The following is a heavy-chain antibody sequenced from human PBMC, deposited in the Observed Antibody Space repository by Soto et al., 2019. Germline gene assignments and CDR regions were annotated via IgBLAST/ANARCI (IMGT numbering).Heavy chain of an antibody. D-gene: IGHD2-15*01. CDR3: ARARWLRSLKCYFDF. CDR2: IYYGGTS. J-gene: IGHJ4*02. V-gene: IGHV4-31*01. Sequence: SETLSLTCSVSGGSIDRSGYFRSWIRPPPGQGLEGIGYIYYGGTSFYNPSLKSLTTLSLYTDENRFFLNHISVTAADTAVYYCARARWLRSLKCYFDFWGQGILVTVSS. CDR1: GGSIDRSGYF.